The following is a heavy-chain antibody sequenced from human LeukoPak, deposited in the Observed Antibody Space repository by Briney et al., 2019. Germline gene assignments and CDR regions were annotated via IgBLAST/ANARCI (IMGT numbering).Heavy chain of an antibody. CDR2: ISGSGGST. J-gene: IGHJ5*02. V-gene: IGHV3-23*01. CDR3: AKSTRIAARNWFDP. D-gene: IGHD6-6*01. CDR1: GFTVSSNY. Sequence: GGSLRLSCAASGFTVSSNYMSWVRQAPGKGLEWVSAISGSGGSTYYADSVKGRFTISRDNSKNTLYLQMNSLRAEDTAVYYCAKSTRIAARNWFDPWGQGTLVTVSS.